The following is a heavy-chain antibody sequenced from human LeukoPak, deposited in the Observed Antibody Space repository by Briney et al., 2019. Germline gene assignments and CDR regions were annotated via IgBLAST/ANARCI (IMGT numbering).Heavy chain of an antibody. J-gene: IGHJ4*02. CDR3: VHRTSVTSVDH. D-gene: IGHD4-17*01. CDR2: IYGNDDK. Sequence: KSGPTLVKPTQTLTLTCTFSGFSLNTNAVVVGWVRQPLGQALEWLTFIYGNDDKRYSPSLESRLTITKDTSKNQVVLTMTDMDYVDTATYYCVHRTSVTSVDHWGQGTLVIVSS. CDR1: GFSLNTNAVV. V-gene: IGHV2-5*01.